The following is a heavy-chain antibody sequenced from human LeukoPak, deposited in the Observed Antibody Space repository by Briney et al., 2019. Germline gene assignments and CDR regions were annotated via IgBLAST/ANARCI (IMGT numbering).Heavy chain of an antibody. CDR2: ISTDGSST. J-gene: IGHJ4*02. CDR3: VRDLGGRSGH. Sequence: GGSLRLSCAASGFTFSSYWMHWVRQAPGKGLVWVSLISTDGSSTRYADSVKGRFTISRDNAKNTLYVQMNSLRAEDTAVYYCVRDLGGRSGHWGQGTLVTVSS. CDR1: GFTFSSYW. D-gene: IGHD1-26*01. V-gene: IGHV3-74*01.